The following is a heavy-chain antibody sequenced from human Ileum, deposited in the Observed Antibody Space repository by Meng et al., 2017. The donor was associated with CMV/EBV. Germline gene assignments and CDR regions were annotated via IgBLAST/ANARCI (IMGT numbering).Heavy chain of an antibody. Sequence: GGSLRLSCAASGFTFRHYGMFWVRQAPGKGLEWVAFIRNDASNEYYSDSLKGRFTISRDNSKNTLSLQMNSLRAEDTAVYYCATDGGYGYCPEDWGQGTLVTVS. D-gene: IGHD5-18*01. J-gene: IGHJ4*02. CDR3: ATDGGYGYCPED. V-gene: IGHV3-30*02. CDR2: IRNDASNE. CDR1: GFTFRHYG.